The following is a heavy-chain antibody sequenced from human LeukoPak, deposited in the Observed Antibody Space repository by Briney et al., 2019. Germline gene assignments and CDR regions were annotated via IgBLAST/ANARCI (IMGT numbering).Heavy chain of an antibody. CDR3: ARARQQLVWANWFDP. CDR2: ISAYNGKT. V-gene: IGHV1-18*01. Sequence: ASVTVSCKASGYTFSSYGISWVRQAPGQGHKWMGWISAYNGKTKYAQKLQGRVTMTTETSTSTAYMELRSLRSDDTAVYYCARARQQLVWANWFDPWGQGTLVTVSS. D-gene: IGHD6-13*01. CDR1: GYTFSSYG. J-gene: IGHJ5*02.